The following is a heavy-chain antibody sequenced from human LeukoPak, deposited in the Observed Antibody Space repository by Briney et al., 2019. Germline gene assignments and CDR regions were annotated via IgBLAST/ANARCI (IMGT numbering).Heavy chain of an antibody. D-gene: IGHD3-10*01. CDR3: ASLYYYGSGSYQAPYFDY. Sequence: KASETLSLTCTVSGGSIGSSSYYWGWIRQPPGKGLEWIGSIYYSGSTYYNPSLKSRVTISVDTSKNQFSLKLSSVTAADTAVYYCASLYYYGSGSYQAPYFDYWGQGTLVPVSS. J-gene: IGHJ4*02. CDR2: IYYSGST. V-gene: IGHV4-39*01. CDR1: GGSIGSSSYY.